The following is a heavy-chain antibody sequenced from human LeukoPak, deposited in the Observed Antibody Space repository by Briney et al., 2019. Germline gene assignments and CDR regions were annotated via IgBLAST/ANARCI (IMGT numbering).Heavy chain of an antibody. V-gene: IGHV4-34*01. CDR2: INHSGST. D-gene: IGHD5-18*01. J-gene: IGHJ4*02. CDR1: GGSFSGYY. Sequence: SETLSLTCAVYGGSFSGYYWSWIRQPSGKGLEWIGEINHSGSTNYNPSLKSRVTISVDTSKNQFSLKLSSVTAADTAVYYCATSGYRLPDYWGQGTLVTVSS. CDR3: ATSGYRLPDY.